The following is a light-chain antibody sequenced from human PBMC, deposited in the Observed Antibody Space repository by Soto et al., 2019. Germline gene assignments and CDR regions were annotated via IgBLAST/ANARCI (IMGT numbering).Light chain of an antibody. Sequence: EVVLTQSPGTLSLSPGERATLSCRASQTVRNNYLAWYQQKPGQAPRLLIYDASSRATGIPDRFSGGGSGTDFTLTISRLEPEDFAVYHCQQFSSYPLNFGGGAKVDI. V-gene: IGKV3-20*01. CDR1: QTVRNNY. CDR2: DAS. CDR3: QQFSSYPLN. J-gene: IGKJ4*01.